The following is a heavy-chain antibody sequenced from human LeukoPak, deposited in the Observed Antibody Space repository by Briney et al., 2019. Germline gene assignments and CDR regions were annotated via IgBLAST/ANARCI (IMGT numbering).Heavy chain of an antibody. CDR1: GGSIRSYY. D-gene: IGHD5-12*01. CDR3: ARVVKEPYSGYDYVDY. CDR2: IYYNGST. V-gene: IGHV4-59*12. J-gene: IGHJ4*02. Sequence: SETLSLTCTVSGGSIRSYYGGWIRQPPGKGLEWIGYIYYNGSTNKSPSLKSRVTMSVDSAKTQFSLRMNSVTPADTAVYFCARVVKEPYSGYDYVDYWGQGTLVTVSS.